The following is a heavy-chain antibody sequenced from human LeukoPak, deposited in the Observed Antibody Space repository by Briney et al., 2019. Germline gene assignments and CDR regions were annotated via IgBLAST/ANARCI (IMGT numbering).Heavy chain of an antibody. CDR2: ISSSGTYI. CDR3: AGGATDYDI. D-gene: IGHD4-11*01. CDR1: GFTFSVYG. J-gene: IGHJ3*02. Sequence: GGSLRLSCAASGFTFSVYGMNWVRQAPGKGLEWVSSISSSGTYIYYADSVKARFTISRDNAKNSLYLQMNSLRAEDTSVYSCAGGATDYDIWGRGTVVTVSS. V-gene: IGHV3-21*01.